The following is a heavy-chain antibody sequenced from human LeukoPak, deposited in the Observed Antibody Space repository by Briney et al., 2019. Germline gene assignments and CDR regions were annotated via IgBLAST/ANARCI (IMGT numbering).Heavy chain of an antibody. CDR2: IIPLFGTT. J-gene: IGHJ4*02. CDR1: GGTFSTYA. Sequence: SVKVSCKASGGTFSTYAISWVRQAPGQGLEWMGGIIPLFGTTNYPQKLQGRVTITADESTSTAYMELSSLRSEDTAVYYCARVARVATVTYYFDYWGQGTLVTVSS. D-gene: IGHD4-17*01. V-gene: IGHV1-69*13. CDR3: ARVARVATVTYYFDY.